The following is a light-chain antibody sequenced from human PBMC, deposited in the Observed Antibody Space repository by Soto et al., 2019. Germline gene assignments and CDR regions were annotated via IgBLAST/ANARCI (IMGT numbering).Light chain of an antibody. Sequence: DIQKTQSPSTLSASVGDRVTITCRASQSISSWLAWYQQKPGKAPKLLIYDASSLESGVPSRFSGSGSGTEFTLTISSLQPDDFATYYCQQYNSYLLTFGGGTKVEIK. CDR1: QSISSW. V-gene: IGKV1-5*01. CDR2: DAS. J-gene: IGKJ4*01. CDR3: QQYNSYLLT.